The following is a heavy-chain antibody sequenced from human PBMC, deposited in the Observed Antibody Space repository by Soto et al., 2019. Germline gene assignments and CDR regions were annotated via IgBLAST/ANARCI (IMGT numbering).Heavy chain of an antibody. CDR3: PRDSSGLLLYYGSGSYTNFDY. CDR2: INPSGGST. Sequence: ASVKVSCKASGYTFTSYYMHWVRQAPGQGLEWMGIINPSGGSTSYAQKLQGRVTMTRDTSTSTVYMEPSSLRSEDTAVYYCPRDSSGLLLYYGSGSYTNFDYWGQGTLVTVSS. CDR1: GYTFTSYY. J-gene: IGHJ4*02. D-gene: IGHD3-10*01. V-gene: IGHV1-46*03.